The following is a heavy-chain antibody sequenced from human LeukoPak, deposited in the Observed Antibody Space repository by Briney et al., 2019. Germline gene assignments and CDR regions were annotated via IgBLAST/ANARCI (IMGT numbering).Heavy chain of an antibody. CDR1: GFAFSSYS. Sequence: GGSLRLSCAASGFAFSSYSMNWVRQAPGKGLEWVSYISSSSSTIYYADSVKGRFTISRDNAKNSLYLQMNSLRDEDTAVYYCAREQSYDILTGYPSYGMDVWGQGTTVTVSS. J-gene: IGHJ6*02. V-gene: IGHV3-48*02. CDR3: AREQSYDILTGYPSYGMDV. D-gene: IGHD3-9*01. CDR2: ISSSSSTI.